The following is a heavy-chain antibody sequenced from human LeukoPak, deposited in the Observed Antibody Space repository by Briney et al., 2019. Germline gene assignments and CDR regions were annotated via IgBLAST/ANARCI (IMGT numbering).Heavy chain of an antibody. CDR2: IYYSGST. V-gene: IGHV4-59*01. Sequence: PSETLSLTCTVSGGSFNSYYWSWIRQPPGKGLEWIGYIYYSGSTNYNPSLKSRVTISIDTSKNQFSLNLSSVTAADTAVYYCARIVVGETIDYWGQGTLVTVSS. CDR1: GGSFNSYY. D-gene: IGHD2-15*01. J-gene: IGHJ4*02. CDR3: ARIVVGETIDY.